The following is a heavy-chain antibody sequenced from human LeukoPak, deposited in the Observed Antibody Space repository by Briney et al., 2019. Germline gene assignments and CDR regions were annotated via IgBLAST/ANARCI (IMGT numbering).Heavy chain of an antibody. CDR2: IYYSGST. V-gene: IGHV4-59*01. CDR3: ARVGIPDLMDGDLNWFDP. J-gene: IGHJ5*02. Sequence: SETLSLTCTVSGGSISSYYWSWIRQPPGKGLEWSGYIYYSGSTNYNPSLKSRVTISVDTSKNKFSLKLSSVTDADTAVYYCARVGIPDLMDGDLNWFDPWGQGTLVTVSS. D-gene: IGHD4-17*01. CDR1: GGSISSYY.